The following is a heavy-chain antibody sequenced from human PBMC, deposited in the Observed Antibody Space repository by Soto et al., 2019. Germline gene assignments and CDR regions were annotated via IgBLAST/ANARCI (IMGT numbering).Heavy chain of an antibody. D-gene: IGHD3-16*01. CDR3: AMVDVYVTPSPQDV. V-gene: IGHV1-18*01. CDR1: GYSFTRYG. Sequence: QVQLVQSRAEVKNPGASVKVSCKASGYSFTRYGIAWARQAPGQGLEWMGWINTYNGNTKYAQNLQGRVTLTTHTSTSTAYMELTSLRSNYTAIYYCAMVDVYVTPSPQDVWGQGTTVIVSS. J-gene: IGHJ6*02. CDR2: INTYNGNT.